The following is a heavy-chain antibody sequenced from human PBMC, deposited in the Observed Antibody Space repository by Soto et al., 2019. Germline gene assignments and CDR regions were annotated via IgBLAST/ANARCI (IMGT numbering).Heavy chain of an antibody. CDR1: GGSFSSYY. Sequence: QVQLQESGPGLVRPSETLSLTCTVSGGSFSSYYWTWIRQSPGKGLEWIGYSYYSGSTDYNPSLRGRLAISIDTSKTQFSLRLDSMTAADTAVYYCAGRDCSGTNCYYLDYYYMDVWGKGTTVTVSS. D-gene: IGHD2-2*01. J-gene: IGHJ6*03. V-gene: IGHV4-59*08. CDR2: SYYSGST. CDR3: AGRDCSGTNCYYLDYYYMDV.